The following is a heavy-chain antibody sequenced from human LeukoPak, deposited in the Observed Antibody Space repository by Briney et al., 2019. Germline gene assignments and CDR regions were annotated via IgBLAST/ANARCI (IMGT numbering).Heavy chain of an antibody. Sequence: PGGSLRLSCAASGNYWMHWVRQAPGKGLVWVSRIKNDGKITTYADSVKGRFTTSRDNAKNTFYLQMNSLRVEDTAVYYCLLIILGGSSQHWGQGTLVTVSS. D-gene: IGHD3-3*01. CDR3: LLIILGGSSQH. CDR2: IKNDGKIT. CDR1: GNYW. J-gene: IGHJ1*01. V-gene: IGHV3-74*01.